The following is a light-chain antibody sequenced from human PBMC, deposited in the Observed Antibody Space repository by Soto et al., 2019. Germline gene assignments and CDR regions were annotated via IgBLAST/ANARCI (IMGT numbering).Light chain of an antibody. CDR2: DVS. V-gene: IGLV2-18*02. J-gene: IGLJ1*01. CDR3: SSYTSSCTYF. Sequence: QLVLTQPPSVSGSPGQSVTISCSGTSSDVGSSNGVSWYQQPPGTAPKLMIYDVSNRPSGVPDRFSGSKSGNTASLTISGLQAEDEADYYCSSYTSSCTYFFGTGTKLTVL. CDR1: SSDVGSSNG.